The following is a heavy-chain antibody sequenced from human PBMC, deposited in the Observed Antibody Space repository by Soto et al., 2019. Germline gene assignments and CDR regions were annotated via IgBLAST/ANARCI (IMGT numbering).Heavy chain of an antibody. J-gene: IGHJ5*02. CDR1: GYTFTDNQ. CDR3: ARKPLRDYITWSLEA. V-gene: IGHV1-2*06. D-gene: IGHD3-16*01. CDR2: IDPRSGDT. Sequence: ASVKVSCKASGYTFTDNQIHWLRRAPVRRLEWMVRIDPRSGDTSFAQTSRGRVTMTRDTPTDTVYMELTRLTSDDTAMYYCARKPLRDYITWSLEAWGQGTLVTLSS.